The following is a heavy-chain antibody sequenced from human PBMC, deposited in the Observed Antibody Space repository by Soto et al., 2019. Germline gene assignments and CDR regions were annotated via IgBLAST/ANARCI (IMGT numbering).Heavy chain of an antibody. Sequence: PGGSLRLSCEGSGFTFSDYYISWIRQAPGKGLEWISYSSNSGTFSRYADSVKGRFSISRDKTKNLLYLQMNSLRAEDTAVYYCARSGDNYNRLEYWGQGTPVIASS. J-gene: IGHJ4*02. CDR2: SSNSGTFS. CDR1: GFTFSDYY. D-gene: IGHD1-1*01. V-gene: IGHV3-11*06. CDR3: ARSGDNYNRLEY.